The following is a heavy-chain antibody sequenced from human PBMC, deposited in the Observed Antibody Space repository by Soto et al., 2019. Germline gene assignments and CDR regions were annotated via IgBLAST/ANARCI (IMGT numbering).Heavy chain of an antibody. CDR1: GFTVSSYG. CDR2: ISYDGSNK. D-gene: IGHD2-15*01. J-gene: IGHJ6*02. Sequence: GGSLRLSCAASGFTVSSYGMHWVRQAPGKGLEWVAVISYDGSNKYYADSVRGRFTISRDNSKNTLYLQMNSLRAEDTAVYYCAKTLGALPSVVVAAFVYYYYGMDVWGQGTTVTVSS. CDR3: AKTLGALPSVVVAAFVYYYYGMDV. V-gene: IGHV3-30*18.